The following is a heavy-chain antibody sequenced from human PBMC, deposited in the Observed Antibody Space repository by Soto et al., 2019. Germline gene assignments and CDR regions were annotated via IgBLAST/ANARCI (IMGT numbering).Heavy chain of an antibody. CDR2: ISWNGANT. Sequence: PGGSLRLSCAASGFTFDDYGMTWVRQAPGKGLEWVSGISWNGANTGYADSVKGRFTISRDNAKNSLSLQMNSLRAEDTAVYFCARDPIPVPMYYFDYWGQGSLVTVSS. D-gene: IGHD6-19*01. CDR3: ARDPIPVPMYYFDY. J-gene: IGHJ4*02. V-gene: IGHV3-20*04. CDR1: GFTFDDYG.